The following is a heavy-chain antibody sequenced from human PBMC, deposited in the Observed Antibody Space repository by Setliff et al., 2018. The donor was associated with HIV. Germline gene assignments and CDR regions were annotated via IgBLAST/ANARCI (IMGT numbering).Heavy chain of an antibody. CDR2: IYYSGST. CDR1: GGSNSSGGYY. J-gene: IGHJ4*02. V-gene: IGHV4-31*03. Sequence: SETRSLTCTVSGGSNSSGGYYWSWIRQHPGKGLEWIGYIYYSGSTYYNPSLKSRVTISVDTSKNQFSLKLSSVTAADTAVYYCARHHELTAHGLFDSWGQGTLVTVSS. CDR3: ARHHELTAHGLFDS. D-gene: IGHD1-7*01.